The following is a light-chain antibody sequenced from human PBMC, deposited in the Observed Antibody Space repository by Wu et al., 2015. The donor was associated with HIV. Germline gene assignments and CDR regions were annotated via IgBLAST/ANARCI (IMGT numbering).Light chain of an antibody. Sequence: GERATLSCRASQSVSTNLVWYQQKPGQAPRLLIYGGSTRATGIPARFSGSGSGTEFTLTISSMQSEDFALYYCQQYNNWPPLITFGPGTKVDIK. V-gene: IGKV3-15*01. J-gene: IGKJ3*01. CDR3: QQYNNWPPLIT. CDR1: QSVSTN. CDR2: GGS.